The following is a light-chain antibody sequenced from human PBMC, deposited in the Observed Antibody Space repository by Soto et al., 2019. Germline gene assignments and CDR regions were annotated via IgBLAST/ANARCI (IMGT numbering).Light chain of an antibody. J-gene: IGKJ1*01. CDR2: DAS. CDR1: QSVRNSL. V-gene: IGKV3-20*01. CDR3: HQHGGSPET. Sequence: EIVLTQSPGTLSLSPGERATLSCRASQSVRNSLLAWYQQKPGQPPRLLIYDASTRATATPERFSGSGSGTDFTLTISRLEPEDSGIYHCHQHGGSPETFGQGTKVDIK.